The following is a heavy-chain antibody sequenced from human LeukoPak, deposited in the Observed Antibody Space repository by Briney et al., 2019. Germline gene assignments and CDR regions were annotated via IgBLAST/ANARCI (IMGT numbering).Heavy chain of an antibody. Sequence: ASVKVSCKASGYTFTSYGISWVRQAPGQGLEWMGWMSAYNGNTNYAQKVQGRVTMTRDTSKSTAYMELRSLRSADTAVYYCARDLEMVGSSHLFDYCGQGTLVTVSS. CDR1: GYTFTSYG. V-gene: IGHV1-18*01. CDR2: MSAYNGNT. CDR3: ARDLEMVGSSHLFDY. J-gene: IGHJ4*02. D-gene: IGHD6-13*01.